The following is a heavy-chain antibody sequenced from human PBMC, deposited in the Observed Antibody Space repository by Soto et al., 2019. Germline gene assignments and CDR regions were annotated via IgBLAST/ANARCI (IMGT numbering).Heavy chain of an antibody. CDR1: GFTFSGYE. CDR3: AREYCSGSSCYSGFDP. D-gene: IGHD2-15*01. J-gene: IGHJ5*02. CDR2: ISSSGDTI. Sequence: PXESLRLSCSASGFTFSGYEMFWVRQAPGKGLEWVSYISSSGDTIYYADSVKGRFTISRDNVKNSLFLQMNSLRAEDTAVYYCAREYCSGSSCYSGFDPWGQGTLVTVSS. V-gene: IGHV3-48*03.